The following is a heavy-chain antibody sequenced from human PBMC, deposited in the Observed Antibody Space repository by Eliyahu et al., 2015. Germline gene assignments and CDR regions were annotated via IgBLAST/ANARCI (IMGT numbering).Heavy chain of an antibody. D-gene: IGHD3-10*01. CDR1: GVXVGNNY. V-gene: IGHV3-53*01. Sequence: EVQLVESGXGLIQPGGSLRLSCAASGVXVGNNYXSWVRQAXGKGLEWVSSIYSGGSTYHADSVKGRFTISRDSSKNMVYLQMNSLRAEDTAVYYCARDREGWGQGTLVTVSS. CDR2: IYSGGST. J-gene: IGHJ4*02. CDR3: ARDREG.